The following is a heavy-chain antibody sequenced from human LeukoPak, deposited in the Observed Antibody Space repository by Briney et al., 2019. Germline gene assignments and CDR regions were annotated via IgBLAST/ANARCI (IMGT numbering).Heavy chain of an antibody. CDR2: IWYDGSNK. CDR1: GFTLSSYG. J-gene: IGHJ4*02. V-gene: IGHV3-33*06. Sequence: GGSLRLSCAASGFTLSSYGMHWVRQAPGKGLEWVAVIWYDGSNKYYADSVKGRFTISRDNSRNTVYLQINSLRAEDTAVYYCGKTTVGYSSGQKPAWPVDYWGQGPLVTVSS. CDR3: GKTTVGYSSGQKPAWPVDY. D-gene: IGHD5-18*01.